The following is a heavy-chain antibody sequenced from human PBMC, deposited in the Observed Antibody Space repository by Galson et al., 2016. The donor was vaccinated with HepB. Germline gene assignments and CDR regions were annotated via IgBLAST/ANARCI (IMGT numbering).Heavy chain of an antibody. CDR2: IKQDGSDK. Sequence: SLRLSCAASGFTVSNNYMTWVRQAPGKGLEWVANIKQDGSDKYYVDSVKGRFTISRDNAKNSLYLQMNSLRAEDTAVYYCARVGCSSGQRPFSWFDPWGQGTLVTVSS. J-gene: IGHJ5*02. V-gene: IGHV3-7*01. CDR3: ARVGCSSGQRPFSWFDP. CDR1: GFTVSNNY. D-gene: IGHD2-15*01.